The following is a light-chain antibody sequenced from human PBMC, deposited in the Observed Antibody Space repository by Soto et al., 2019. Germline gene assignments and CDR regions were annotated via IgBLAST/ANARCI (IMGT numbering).Light chain of an antibody. CDR1: QSVSSSY. CDR2: GAS. J-gene: IGKJ5*01. V-gene: IGKV3-20*01. CDR3: QQFGSTPPIT. Sequence: EIVLTQSPGTLSLSPGERATLSCRASQSVSSSYLAWYQQKPGQAPRLLIYGASSRATGIPDRFSGSGSGTDFTLTTSRLKPQDFAVYYCQQFGSTPPITFGQGTRLETK.